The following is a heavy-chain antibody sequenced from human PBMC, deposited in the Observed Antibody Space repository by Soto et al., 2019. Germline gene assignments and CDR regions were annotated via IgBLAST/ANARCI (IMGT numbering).Heavy chain of an antibody. Sequence: QVQVAQSGAEVNKPGASVKVSCKTSGVSFSKNSISWVRQAPGQGLEWMGGIIPMFVRPNYAQKLRARVTIHEDASTGTAYLALSDMRPDDTAMYYRVRGTRDCNTGSCYTPQGSCSYGMDVWGQGTKVTVSS. J-gene: IGHJ6*02. CDR2: IIPMFVRP. CDR1: GVSFSKNS. D-gene: IGHD2-15*01. V-gene: IGHV1-69*01. CDR3: VRGTRDCNTGSCYTPQGSCSYGMDV.